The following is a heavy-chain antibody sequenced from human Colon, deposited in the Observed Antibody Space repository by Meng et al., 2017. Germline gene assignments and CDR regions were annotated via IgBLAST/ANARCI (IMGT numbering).Heavy chain of an antibody. Sequence: VPLVQSGGEVKKPGASVKVSCKASGYTFTDFYIHWVRQAPRQGLEWLGWMDPNSGGTNYAQKFHGRVTMTRDTSITTAYMDLSGLTSDDTAVYYCARDTGYKDFWGQGTLVTVSS. V-gene: IGHV1-2*02. CDR3: ARDTGYKDF. CDR2: MDPNSGGT. CDR1: GYTFTDFY. D-gene: IGHD5-24*01. J-gene: IGHJ4*02.